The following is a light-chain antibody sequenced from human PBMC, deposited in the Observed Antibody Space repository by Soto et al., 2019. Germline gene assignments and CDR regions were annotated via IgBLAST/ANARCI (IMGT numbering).Light chain of an antibody. CDR3: QPYGILGT. CDR1: QSVSNNY. J-gene: IGKJ1*01. CDR2: GAS. Sequence: DILLTQYPDTLSLSPGERATLSCMACQSVSNNYLAWYQQNPGQAPRLLIYGASNRATGIPDRFNGSGSGTDFTLTIIRLEPEDIAVYYCQPYGILGTSGQGSMVDIK. V-gene: IGKV3-20*01.